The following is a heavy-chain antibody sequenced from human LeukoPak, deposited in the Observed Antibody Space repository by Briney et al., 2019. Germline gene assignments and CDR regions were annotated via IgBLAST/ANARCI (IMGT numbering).Heavy chain of an antibody. J-gene: IGHJ4*02. V-gene: IGHV3-23*01. CDR3: AREAFYSSGWFSLFGY. CDR1: GFTFNNYA. Sequence: GGSLRLSCAASGFTFNNYAMSWVRQAPGKGLEWVSSISGSGGRIFYADSVQGRFTISRDKSKNTVNLQVNSLRAEDTAVYYCAREAFYSSGWFSLFGYWGQGNLVTVSS. CDR2: ISGSGGRI. D-gene: IGHD6-19*01.